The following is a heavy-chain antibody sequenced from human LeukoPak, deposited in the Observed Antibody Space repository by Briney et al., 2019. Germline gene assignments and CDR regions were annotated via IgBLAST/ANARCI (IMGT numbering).Heavy chain of an antibody. CDR2: INSDGSTT. CDR1: GFTFSSYW. V-gene: IGHV3-74*01. J-gene: IGHJ3*02. Sequence: GGSLRLSCAASGFTFSSYWMHWVRQAPGKGLVWVSRINSDGSTTSYADSVKGRFTISRDNAKNTLYLQMNSLRAEDTAVYYCTRGTGYSVFDIWGQGTMVTVSS. CDR3: TRGTGYSVFDI. D-gene: IGHD1-26*01.